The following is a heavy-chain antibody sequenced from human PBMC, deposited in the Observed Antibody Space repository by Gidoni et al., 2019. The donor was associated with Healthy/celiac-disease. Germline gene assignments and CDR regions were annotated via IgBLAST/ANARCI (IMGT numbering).Heavy chain of an antibody. CDR2: IYRGGST. V-gene: IGHV3-66*01. Sequence: EVQLVESGGGLVQPGGSLRLSCAASGFTVSSNYMSWVRQAPGKGLEWVSVIYRGGSTYYADSVKGRFTISRDNSKNTLYLQMNSLRAEDTAVYYCARDALTGYSSGWYVNYYYYGMDVWGQGTTVTVSS. D-gene: IGHD6-19*01. CDR1: GFTVSSNY. CDR3: ARDALTGYSSGWYVNYYYYGMDV. J-gene: IGHJ6*02.